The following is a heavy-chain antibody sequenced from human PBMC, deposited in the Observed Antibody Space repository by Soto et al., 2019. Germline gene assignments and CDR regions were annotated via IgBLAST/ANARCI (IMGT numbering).Heavy chain of an antibody. J-gene: IGHJ3*02. CDR2: ISSSSSYI. V-gene: IGHV3-21*01. CDR1: GFTFSSYS. Sequence: GGSLRLSCAASGFTFSSYSMNWVRQAPGKGLEWVSSISSSSSYIYYADSVKGRFTISRDNAKNSLYLQMNSLRAEDTAVYYCARVKKGSSSSDAFDIWGQGTMVTV. D-gene: IGHD6-6*01. CDR3: ARVKKGSSSSDAFDI.